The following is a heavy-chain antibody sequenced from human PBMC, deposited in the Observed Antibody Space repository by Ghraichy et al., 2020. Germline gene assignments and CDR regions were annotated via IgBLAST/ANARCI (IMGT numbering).Heavy chain of an antibody. CDR1: GFTFSSYA. CDR2: ISYDGSNK. V-gene: IGHV3-30*04. J-gene: IGHJ6*03. Sequence: GGSLRLSCAASGFTFSSYAMHWVRQAPGKGLEWVAVISYDGSNKYYADSVKGRFTISRDNSKNTLYLQMNSLRAEDTAVYYCARDHRQGGPKLLNYYYYMDVWGKGTTVTVSS. D-gene: IGHD3-10*01. CDR3: ARDHRQGGPKLLNYYYYMDV.